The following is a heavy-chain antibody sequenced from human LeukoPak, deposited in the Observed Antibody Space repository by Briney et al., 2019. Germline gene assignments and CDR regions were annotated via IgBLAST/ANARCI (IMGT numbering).Heavy chain of an antibody. J-gene: IGHJ4*02. CDR1: GFTFSSYG. CDR2: ISYDGSNK. D-gene: IGHD5-24*01. Sequence: GGSLRLSCAAPGFTFSSYGMHWVRQAPGKGLEWVAVISYDGSNKYYADSVKGRFTISRDNSKNTLYLQMNSLRAEDTAVYYCAKEGGYKRNYFDYWGQGTLVTVSS. V-gene: IGHV3-30*18. CDR3: AKEGGYKRNYFDY.